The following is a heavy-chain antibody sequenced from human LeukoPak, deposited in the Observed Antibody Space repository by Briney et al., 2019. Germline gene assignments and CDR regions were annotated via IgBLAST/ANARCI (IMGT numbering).Heavy chain of an antibody. CDR1: GFTFSSYG. Sequence: GGSLRLSCAASGFTFSSYGMHWVRQAPGKGLEWVAFIRYDGSNKYYADSVKGRFTISRDNSKNTLYLQMNSLRAEDTAVYYCARYDSSGYYPIYYFDYWGQGTLVTVSS. J-gene: IGHJ4*02. CDR3: ARYDSSGYYPIYYFDY. CDR2: IRYDGSNK. V-gene: IGHV3-30*02. D-gene: IGHD3-22*01.